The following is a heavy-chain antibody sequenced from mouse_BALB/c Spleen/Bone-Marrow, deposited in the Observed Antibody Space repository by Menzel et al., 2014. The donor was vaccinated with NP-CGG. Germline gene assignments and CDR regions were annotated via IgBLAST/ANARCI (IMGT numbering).Heavy chain of an antibody. D-gene: IGHD2-14*01. V-gene: IGHV1-15*01. J-gene: IGHJ4*01. Sequence: VKLMESGAELVRPGASVTLSCKASGYTFTDYEMHWVKQTPVHGLEWIGAIGPGTGGTAYNQKFKGKATLTADKSSSTAYMELRSLTSEDSAVYYCRAYYRYDGYAMDYWGQGTSVTVSS. CDR2: IGPGTGGT. CDR3: RAYYRYDGYAMDY. CDR1: GYTFTDYE.